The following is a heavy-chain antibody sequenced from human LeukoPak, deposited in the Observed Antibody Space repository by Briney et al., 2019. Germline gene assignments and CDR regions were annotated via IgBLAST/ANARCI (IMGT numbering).Heavy chain of an antibody. Sequence: ASVKVSCKASGGSISTSGFSWVRQAPGQGLEWMGGVIPIYGTPSYAQKFQGSVTITTDESTSTAYMELSSLRSEDTAVYYCARDHWGIVENGYDYFYYDMDVWGQGTTVTVSS. V-gene: IGHV1-69*05. J-gene: IGHJ6*02. D-gene: IGHD7-27*01. CDR1: GGSISTSG. CDR2: VIPIYGTP. CDR3: ARDHWGIVENGYDYFYYDMDV.